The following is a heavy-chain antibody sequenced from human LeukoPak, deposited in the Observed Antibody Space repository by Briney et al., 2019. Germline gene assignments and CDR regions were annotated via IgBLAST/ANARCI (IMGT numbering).Heavy chain of an antibody. D-gene: IGHD2-15*01. J-gene: IGHJ3*02. CDR1: GGTFSSYA. CDR3: ARGEGYSPDAFDI. V-gene: IGHV1-69*05. Sequence: SSVKVSCKASGGTFSSYAISWVRQAPGQGLEWMGGIIPIFGTANYAQKFLGRVTITTDESTSTAYMELSSLRSEDTAVYYCARGEGYSPDAFDIWGQGTMVTVSS. CDR2: IIPIFGTA.